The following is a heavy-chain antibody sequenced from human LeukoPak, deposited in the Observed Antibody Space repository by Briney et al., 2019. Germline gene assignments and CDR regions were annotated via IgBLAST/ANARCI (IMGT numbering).Heavy chain of an antibody. Sequence: PGGSLRLSCAASEFAFSTYNMNWVRQAPGKGLEWVGRIKSKTDGGTTDYAAPVKGRFTISRDDSKNTLYLQMNSLKTEDTAVYYCTTDMYYDFWSGYERIDYWGQGTLVTVSS. J-gene: IGHJ4*02. V-gene: IGHV3-15*01. D-gene: IGHD3-3*01. CDR2: IKSKTDGGTT. CDR3: TTDMYYDFWSGYERIDY. CDR1: EFAFSTYN.